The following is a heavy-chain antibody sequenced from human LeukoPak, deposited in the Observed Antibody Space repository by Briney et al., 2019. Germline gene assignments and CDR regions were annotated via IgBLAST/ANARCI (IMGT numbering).Heavy chain of an antibody. CDR2: IWYDGSNK. V-gene: IGHV3-33*06. Sequence: EGSLRLSCAASGFTFSSYGMHWVRQAPGKGLEWVAVIWYDGSNKYYADSVKGRFTISRDNSKNTLYLQMNSLRAEDTAVYYCAKDRVLEAPPRSLCDYWGQGTLVTVSS. J-gene: IGHJ4*02. CDR1: GFTFSSYG. CDR3: AKDRVLEAPPRSLCDY. D-gene: IGHD3-10*01.